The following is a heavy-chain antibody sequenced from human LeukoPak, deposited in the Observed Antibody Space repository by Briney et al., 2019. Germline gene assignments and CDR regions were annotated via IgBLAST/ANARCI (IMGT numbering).Heavy chain of an antibody. J-gene: IGHJ4*02. D-gene: IGHD6-19*01. CDR1: GFTFSSYS. CDR2: ISSSSSYI. V-gene: IGHV3-21*01. CDR3: ARDREYSSGYLDY. Sequence: GGSLRLSCAASGFTFSSYSMNWVRQAPGKGLEWVSSISSSSSYIYYADSVKGRFTISRDSAKNSLYLQMNSLRAEDTAVYYCARDREYSSGYLDYWGQGTLVTVSS.